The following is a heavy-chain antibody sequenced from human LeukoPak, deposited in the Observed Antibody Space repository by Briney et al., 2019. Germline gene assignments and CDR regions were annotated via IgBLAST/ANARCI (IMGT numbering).Heavy chain of an antibody. Sequence: ASVKVSCKASGYTFTSYYMLWVRQAPGQGLEWMGIINPSGGSTSYAQKFQGRVTMTRDMSTSTVYMELSSLRSEDTAVYYCAREALRGNYFDYWGQGTLVTVSS. CDR3: AREALRGNYFDY. D-gene: IGHD3-10*01. CDR1: GYTFTSYY. CDR2: INPSGGST. V-gene: IGHV1-46*01. J-gene: IGHJ4*02.